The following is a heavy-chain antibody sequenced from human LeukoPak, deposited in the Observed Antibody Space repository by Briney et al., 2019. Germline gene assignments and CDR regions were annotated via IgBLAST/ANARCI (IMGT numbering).Heavy chain of an antibody. Sequence: PGGSLRLSCAGSGFTLSSAWMTWVRQAPGKGLEWVGLSKSKTDGGTTDYAAPVKGRFTISRDDSKNTLYLQMNSLKTEDTAAYYCAKYCISADCYANWFGPWGQGTLVTVSS. J-gene: IGHJ5*02. CDR3: AKYCISADCYANWFGP. CDR2: SKSKTDGGTT. V-gene: IGHV3-15*01. D-gene: IGHD2-2*01. CDR1: GFTLSSAW.